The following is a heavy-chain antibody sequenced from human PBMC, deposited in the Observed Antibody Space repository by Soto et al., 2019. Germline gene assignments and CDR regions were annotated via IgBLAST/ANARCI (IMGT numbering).Heavy chain of an antibody. Sequence: QVQLVQSGAEVKKPGASVKVSCKASGYTFTSYYMHWVRQAPGQGLEWMGIINPSGGSTSYAQKLQGRVTMTRDTSTSTVYMELSSLRSEDTAVYYCARGGCSSTSCYVDYDAFDIWGQGTMVTVSS. J-gene: IGHJ3*02. V-gene: IGHV1-46*04. CDR1: GYTFTSYY. D-gene: IGHD2-2*01. CDR3: ARGGCSSTSCYVDYDAFDI. CDR2: INPSGGST.